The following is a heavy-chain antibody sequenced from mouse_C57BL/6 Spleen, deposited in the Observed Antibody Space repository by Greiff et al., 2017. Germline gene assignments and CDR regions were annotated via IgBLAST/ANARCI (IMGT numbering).Heavy chain of an antibody. Sequence: VQLQQSGPELVKPGASVKMSCKASGYTFTDYNMHWVKPSHGKSLEWIGYINPNNGGTSYNQKIKGKATLTVNKSSSTAYMELRSLTSEDSAVYYCARGLLRSYAMDYWGQGTSVTVSS. CDR1: GYTFTDYN. J-gene: IGHJ4*01. V-gene: IGHV1-22*01. CDR2: INPNNGGT. CDR3: ARGLLRSYAMDY. D-gene: IGHD1-1*01.